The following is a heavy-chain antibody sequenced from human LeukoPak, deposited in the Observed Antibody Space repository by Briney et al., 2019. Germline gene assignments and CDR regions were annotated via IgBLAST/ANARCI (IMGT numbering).Heavy chain of an antibody. D-gene: IGHD3-3*01. CDR3: ASFSPIRLLEWFRVY. V-gene: IGHV3-21*01. J-gene: IGHJ4*02. Sequence: GGSLRLSCAASGFTFSSYGMHWVRQAPGKGLEWVSSISSSSSYIYYADSVKGRFTISRDNAKNSLYLQMNSLRAEDTAVYYCASFSPIRLLEWFRVYWGQGTLVTVSS. CDR1: GFTFSSYG. CDR2: ISSSSSYI.